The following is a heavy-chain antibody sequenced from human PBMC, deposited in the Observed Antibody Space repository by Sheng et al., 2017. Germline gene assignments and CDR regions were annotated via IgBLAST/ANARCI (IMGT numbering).Heavy chain of an antibody. CDR1: GGTFSSYT. D-gene: IGHD3-9*01. Sequence: QVQLVQSGAEVKKPGSSVKVSCKASGGTFSSYTISWVRQAPGQGLEWMGRIIPILGIANYAQKFQGRVTITADKSTSTAYMELSSLRSEDTAVYYCARGSLRYFDWFDPWGQGTLVTVSS. CDR3: ARGSLRYFDWFDP. CDR2: IIPILGIA. J-gene: IGHJ5*02. V-gene: IGHV1-69*02.